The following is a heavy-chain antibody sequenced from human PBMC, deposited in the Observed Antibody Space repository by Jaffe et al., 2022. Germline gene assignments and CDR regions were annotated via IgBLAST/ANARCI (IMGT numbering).Heavy chain of an antibody. Sequence: EVQLVESGGGLVQPGGSLRLSCAASGFTFSSYEMNWVRQAPGKGLEWVSYISSSGSTIYYADSVKGRFTISRDNAKNSLYLQMNSLRAEDTAVYYCARGDYDSSGYYPYYFDYWGQGTLVTVSS. CDR1: GFTFSSYE. D-gene: IGHD3-22*01. J-gene: IGHJ4*02. CDR2: ISSSGSTI. V-gene: IGHV3-48*03. CDR3: ARGDYDSSGYYPYYFDY.